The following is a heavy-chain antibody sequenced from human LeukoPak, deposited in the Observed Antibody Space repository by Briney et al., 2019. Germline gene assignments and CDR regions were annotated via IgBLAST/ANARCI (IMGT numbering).Heavy chain of an antibody. CDR2: ISGGGGST. CDR3: VKESSGWLDY. Sequence: GGSLRLSCAASGFTFSSYAMSWVRQAPGKGLEWVSCISGGGGSTDYADSVKGRFTISRDNSKNTLYLQMNSLRAEDTAVHYCVKESSGWLDYWGHGTLVTVSS. J-gene: IGHJ4*01. CDR1: GFTFSSYA. D-gene: IGHD6-19*01. V-gene: IGHV3-23*01.